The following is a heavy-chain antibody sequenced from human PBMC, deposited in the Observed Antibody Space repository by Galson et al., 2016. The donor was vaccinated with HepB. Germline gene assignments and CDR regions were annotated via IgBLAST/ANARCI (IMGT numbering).Heavy chain of an antibody. Sequence: ETLSLTCAVSGDSINNRNWWSWVRQAPGQGLQWIGEVYHTGSTNYDPSLKGRLTISRDNSKNTLYMQLNSLRPEDTAVYYCARQGVGATMDYWGRGTLVTVSS. D-gene: IGHD1-26*01. CDR2: VYHTGST. CDR1: GDSINNRNW. CDR3: ARQGVGATMDY. J-gene: IGHJ4*02. V-gene: IGHV4-4*02.